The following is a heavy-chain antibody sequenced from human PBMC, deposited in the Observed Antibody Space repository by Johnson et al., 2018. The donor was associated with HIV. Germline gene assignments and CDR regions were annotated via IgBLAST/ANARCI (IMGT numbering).Heavy chain of an antibody. D-gene: IGHD1-26*01. Sequence: VQLVESGGGAVQPGGSLRLSCAASGFSFSAYGMHWVRQAPVKGLEWVANIKQDGSEKYYVDSVKGRITISRDNAKNSLYLQMNSLRAEDTAVYYCATGVGAKTLTDAFDIWGQGTMVTVSS. CDR3: ATGVGAKTLTDAFDI. V-gene: IGHV3-7*01. CDR1: GFSFSAYG. CDR2: IKQDGSEK. J-gene: IGHJ3*02.